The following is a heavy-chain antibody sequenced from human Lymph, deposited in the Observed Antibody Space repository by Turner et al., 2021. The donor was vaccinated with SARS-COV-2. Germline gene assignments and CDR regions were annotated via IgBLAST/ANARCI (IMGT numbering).Heavy chain of an antibody. CDR2: INPNSGGT. CDR1: GYTFNAYY. D-gene: IGHD4-17*01. V-gene: IGHV1-2*02. J-gene: IGHJ6*02. Sequence: QVQLVQSGAEVKKPGASVKVSCKASGYTFNAYYMHWVRQAPGQGLEWMGWINPNSGGTNYAQKFQGRVTMTRDTSISTAYMELSRLTSDDTAVYYCAREGVTVSGYYYGMDVWGQGTTVTVSS. CDR3: AREGVTVSGYYYGMDV.